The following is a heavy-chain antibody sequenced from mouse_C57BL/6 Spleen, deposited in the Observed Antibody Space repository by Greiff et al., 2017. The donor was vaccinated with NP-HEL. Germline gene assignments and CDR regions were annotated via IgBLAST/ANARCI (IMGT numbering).Heavy chain of an antibody. CDR3: ASRDYGSLFAY. V-gene: IGHV2-6*01. CDR2: IWGVGST. Sequence: VQLVESGPGLVAPSQSLSITCTVSGFSLTSYGVDWVRQSPGKGLEWLGVIWGVGSTNYNSALKSRLSISKDNSKSQVFLKMNSLQADDTAMYYCASRDYGSLFAYWGQGTLVTVSA. J-gene: IGHJ3*01. CDR1: GFSLTSYG. D-gene: IGHD1-1*01.